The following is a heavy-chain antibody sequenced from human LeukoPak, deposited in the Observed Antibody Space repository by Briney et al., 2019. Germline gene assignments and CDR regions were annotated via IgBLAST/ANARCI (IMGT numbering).Heavy chain of an antibody. D-gene: IGHD4-17*01. CDR1: GVTFEDYG. V-gene: IGHV3-20*04. CDR3: ARGGYGDYMGA. J-gene: IGHJ5*02. CDR2: INWNGGRT. Sequence: GGSLRLSCAASGVTFEDYGMSWVRQAPGKGLEWVSGINWNGGRTGYADSVKGRCTISRDNAKNCLYLQMNSLRAADTAFYYCARGGYGDYMGACGQGTVVTVSS.